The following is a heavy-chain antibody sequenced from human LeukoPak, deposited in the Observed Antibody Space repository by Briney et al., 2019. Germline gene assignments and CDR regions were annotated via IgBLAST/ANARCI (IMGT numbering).Heavy chain of an antibody. CDR3: ARDSYYYDSSGYYKGWFDP. Sequence: SETLSLTCTVSGGSISSYYWSWLRQPPGKGLEWIGYIYYSGSTNYNPSLTSRGTISVDTSKNKCSQTRNSVTAADTAVYYCARDSYYYDSSGYYKGWFDPWGQGTLVTVSS. J-gene: IGHJ5*02. CDR1: GGSISSYY. CDR2: IYYSGST. V-gene: IGHV4-59*01. D-gene: IGHD3-22*01.